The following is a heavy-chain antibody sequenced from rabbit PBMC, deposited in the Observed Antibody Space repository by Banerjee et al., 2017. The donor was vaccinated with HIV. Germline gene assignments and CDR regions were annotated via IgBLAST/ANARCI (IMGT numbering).Heavy chain of an antibody. D-gene: IGHD1-1*01. CDR1: GFDLSSSYW. V-gene: IGHV1S40*01. CDR3: ARWFDGRAFNL. J-gene: IGHJ4*01. Sequence: QSLEESGGGLVKPGASLTLTWTASGFDLSSSYWICWVRQAPGKGLEWIACIAGGSSGSTQYASWADGRFTISKTSSTTVTLQSTSLTVADTATYFCARWFDGRAFNLWGPGTLVTVS. CDR2: IAGGSSGST.